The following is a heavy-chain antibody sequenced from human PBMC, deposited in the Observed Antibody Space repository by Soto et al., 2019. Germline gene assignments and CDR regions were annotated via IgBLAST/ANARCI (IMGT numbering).Heavy chain of an antibody. D-gene: IGHD6-6*01. Sequence: SETLSLTCTVSGGSISNSYWSWIRQPPGRGLEWIGYIYSGGSTTYNPSLKSRVTMSIDPSNNHFSLKLSSVTAADTAMYYCARLRYISSLYYFDYWGQGTLVTVSS. V-gene: IGHV4-59*08. CDR3: ARLRYISSLYYFDY. CDR2: IYSGGST. CDR1: GGSISNSY. J-gene: IGHJ4*02.